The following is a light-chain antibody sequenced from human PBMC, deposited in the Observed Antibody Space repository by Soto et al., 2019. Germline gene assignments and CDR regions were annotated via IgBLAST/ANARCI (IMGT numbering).Light chain of an antibody. CDR1: TSNLGTFY. J-gene: IGLJ1*01. CDR2: LGD. Sequence: QSVLTQPPSASSTPGQTVTISCSGSTSNLGTFYVYWYQHLPGTAPKLLIYLGDQRASGVSDRFSGSKSGTSASLAITGLRADDEADYYCAAWDDNLTAYVFGSGTKLTVL. V-gene: IGLV1-47*02. CDR3: AAWDDNLTAYV.